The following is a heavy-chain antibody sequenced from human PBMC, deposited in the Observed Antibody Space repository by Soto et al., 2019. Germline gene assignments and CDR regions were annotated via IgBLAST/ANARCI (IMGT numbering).Heavy chain of an antibody. D-gene: IGHD2-15*01. V-gene: IGHV4-59*01. CDR1: GGSMSSYY. CDR3: ARADPDASVGY. J-gene: IGHJ4*02. CDR2: ISYSGST. Sequence: SETLSLTCTVSGGSMSSYYWTWLRQSPGRGLEWIGYISYSGSTYYNPSLKSRATISADASKNQFSLRMNSMIAADTAVYYCARADPDASVGYWGQGTLVTVSS.